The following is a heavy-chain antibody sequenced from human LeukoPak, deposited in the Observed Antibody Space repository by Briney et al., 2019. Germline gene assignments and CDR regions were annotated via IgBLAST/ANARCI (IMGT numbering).Heavy chain of an antibody. V-gene: IGHV4-59*08. CDR2: IYYSGTT. CDR3: GRLLSSSNWFDP. CDR1: GGSVSGYY. D-gene: IGHD6-6*01. Sequence: SETLSLTCTVSGGSVSGYYWSWIRQPPGKGLEYIAPIYYSGTTNYNPSLKSRVTISVDTSKNQFSLKLGSMTAADTAVYYCGRLLSSSNWFDPWGQGTLVTVSS. J-gene: IGHJ5*02.